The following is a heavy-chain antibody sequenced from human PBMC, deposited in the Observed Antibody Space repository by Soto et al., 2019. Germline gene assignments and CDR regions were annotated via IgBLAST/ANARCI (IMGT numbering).Heavy chain of an antibody. D-gene: IGHD2-2*01. J-gene: IGHJ5*02. CDR3: ARALPVAKGGFDP. Sequence: PVGSLRLSCAASGFTVSNTYMTWVRQPPGKGLECVSVIYTAGGTNYADSVKGRFIISRDNSKNTLYLQMNSLRAEGTAVYYCARALPVAKGGFDPWGQGTLVTVSS. CDR1: GFTVSNTY. CDR2: IYTAGGT. V-gene: IGHV3-53*01.